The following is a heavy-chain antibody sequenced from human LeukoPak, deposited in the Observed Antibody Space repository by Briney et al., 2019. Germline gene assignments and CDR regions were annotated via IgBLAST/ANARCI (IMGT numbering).Heavy chain of an antibody. J-gene: IGHJ6*03. CDR2: MNPNSGNT. V-gene: IGHV1-8*01. D-gene: IGHD2-8*01. CDR1: GYTFTSYD. CDR3: ARGLYAISYYYYYYYMDV. Sequence: ASVKVSCKASGYTFTSYDINWVRQAAGQGLEWMGWMNPNSGNTGYAQKFQGRVTMTRNTSISTAYMELSSLRSEDTAVYYCARGLYAISYYYYYYYMDVWGKGTTVTVSS.